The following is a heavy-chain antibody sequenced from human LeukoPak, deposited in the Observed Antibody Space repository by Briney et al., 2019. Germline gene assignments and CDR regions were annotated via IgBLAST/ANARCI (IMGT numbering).Heavy chain of an antibody. CDR2: INPNSGGT. CDR1: GYTFTGYY. CDR3: AREHLYYYGSGGNWFDP. Sequence: GASVKVSCKASGYTFTGYYMHWVRQAPGQGLEWMGWINPNSGGTNYAQKFQGRVTMTRDTSISTAYMELSRLRSDDTAVYYCAREHLYYYGSGGNWFDPWGQGTLVTVSS. J-gene: IGHJ5*02. V-gene: IGHV1-2*02. D-gene: IGHD3-10*01.